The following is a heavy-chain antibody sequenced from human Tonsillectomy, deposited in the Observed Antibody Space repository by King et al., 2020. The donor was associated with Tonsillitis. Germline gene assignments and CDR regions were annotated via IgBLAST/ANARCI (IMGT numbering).Heavy chain of an antibody. V-gene: IGHV3-30*18. CDR3: AKGRRIVGLTTEYYYMDV. CDR1: GSTFSNYG. D-gene: IGHD1-26*01. J-gene: IGHJ6*03. CDR2: ISSDGSNK. Sequence: VQLVESGGGVVQPGRSLRLSCAASGSTFSNYGIHWVRPAPGKGLQWVAVISSDGSNKYSGDSVKGRFTIPRETSKKPLYLQINSLRAEDTAVYYCAKGRRIVGLTTEYYYMDVWGRGTPVTVSS.